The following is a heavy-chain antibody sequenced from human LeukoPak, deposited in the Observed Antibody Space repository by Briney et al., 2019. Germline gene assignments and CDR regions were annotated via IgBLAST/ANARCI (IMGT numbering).Heavy chain of an antibody. D-gene: IGHD4-11*01. J-gene: IGHJ4*02. CDR3: ARGSNYLH. V-gene: IGHV4-38-2*01. CDR2: IYHSGST. Sequence: SETLSLTCVVSGDSISSGSYCWTWIRRPAGRGLEWIGSIYHSGSTYYNPSLKSRVTISVDTSKNQFSLKLSSVTAADTAVYYCARGSNYLHWGQGTLVTVSS. CDR1: GDSISSGSYC.